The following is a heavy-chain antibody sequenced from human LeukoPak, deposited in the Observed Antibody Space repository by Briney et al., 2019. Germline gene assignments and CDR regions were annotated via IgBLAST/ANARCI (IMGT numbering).Heavy chain of an antibody. CDR3: ARPGGYYGSGSYLDY. CDR2: IYSGGST. V-gene: IGHV3-53*01. J-gene: IGHJ4*02. D-gene: IGHD3-10*01. CDR1: GFTVSSNY. Sequence: PGGSLRLSCAASGFTVSSNYMSWVRQAPGKGLEWVSVIYSGGSTYYADSVKGRFTISRDNSKNTLYLQMNSLRAEDTAVYYCARPGGYYGSGSYLDYGGQGTLVTVSS.